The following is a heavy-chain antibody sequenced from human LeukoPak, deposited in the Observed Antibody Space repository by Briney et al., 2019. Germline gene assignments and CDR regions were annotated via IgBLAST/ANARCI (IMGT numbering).Heavy chain of an antibody. Sequence: SETLSLTCAVSGGSISSSNWWSWVRQPPGKGLEWIGEIYHSGSTNHNPSLKSRVTISVDTSKNQFSLKLSSVTAADTAVYYCARGKYYYGSGSYYPFDYWGQGTLVTVSS. CDR2: IYHSGST. D-gene: IGHD3-10*01. CDR1: GGSISSSNW. CDR3: ARGKYYYGSGSYYPFDY. V-gene: IGHV4-4*02. J-gene: IGHJ4*02.